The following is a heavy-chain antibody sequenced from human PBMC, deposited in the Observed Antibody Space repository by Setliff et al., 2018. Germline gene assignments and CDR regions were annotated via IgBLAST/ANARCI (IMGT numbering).Heavy chain of an antibody. CDR3: IVNMVRPGKGLES. V-gene: IGHV1-46*01. Sequence: ASVKVSCKASGHSLTSNHFHWGRQAPGKGLEWMGTINPNDGYTIYAPAFQGRVAMTTDTSTGTAYMELSGLTSADTAIYYCIVNMVRPGKGLESWGQG. D-gene: IGHD1-1*01. J-gene: IGHJ4*02. CDR1: GHSLTSNH. CDR2: INPNDGYT.